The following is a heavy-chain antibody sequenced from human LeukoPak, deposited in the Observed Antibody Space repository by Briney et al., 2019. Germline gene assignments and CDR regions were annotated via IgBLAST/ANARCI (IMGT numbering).Heavy chain of an antibody. CDR1: GFTFSSYG. Sequence: GGSLRLSCAASGFTFSSYGMSWVRQAPGKGLEWVSSISSSSSYIYYADSVKGRFTISRDNAKNSLYLQMNSLRVEDTAVYYCVKDSYYDSSGELDYWGQGTLVTVSS. V-gene: IGHV3-21*01. CDR2: ISSSSSYI. CDR3: VKDSYYDSSGELDY. D-gene: IGHD3-22*01. J-gene: IGHJ4*02.